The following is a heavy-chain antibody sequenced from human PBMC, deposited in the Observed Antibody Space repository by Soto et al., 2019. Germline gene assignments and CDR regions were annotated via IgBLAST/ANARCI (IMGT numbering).Heavy chain of an antibody. J-gene: IGHJ4*02. V-gene: IGHV4-39*01. CDR1: GGSISSSSYY. Sequence: SETLSLTCTVSGGSISSSSYYWGWIRQPPGKGLEWIGSIYYSGTTYYNPSLKSRVTISVDTSKNQFSLKLSSVTAADTAVHYCARHESGTTRDYWGQGTLVTVSS. D-gene: IGHD1-7*01. CDR2: IYYSGTT. CDR3: ARHESGTTRDY.